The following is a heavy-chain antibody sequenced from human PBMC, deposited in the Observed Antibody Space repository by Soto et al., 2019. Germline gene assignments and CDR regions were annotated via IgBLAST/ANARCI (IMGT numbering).Heavy chain of an antibody. Sequence: PGGSLILSWAASGFTLSTYSMSWVRQAPGKGLEWVSAISGSGGSTYYADSVKGRFTISRDNSKNTLYLQMNSLRAEDTAVYYCAIRRGYSSGWHTSWGQGTLVTVSS. D-gene: IGHD6-19*01. CDR1: GFTLSTYS. CDR3: AIRRGYSSGWHTS. J-gene: IGHJ4*01. V-gene: IGHV3-23*01. CDR2: ISGSGGST.